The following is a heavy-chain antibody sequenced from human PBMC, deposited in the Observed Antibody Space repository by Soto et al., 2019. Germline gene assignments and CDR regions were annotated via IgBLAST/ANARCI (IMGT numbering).Heavy chain of an antibody. CDR1: GYTLTSYY. CDR2: INPSGGST. J-gene: IGHJ4*02. D-gene: IGHD4-17*01. CDR3: ASTSPDDYGGNLYYFDS. V-gene: IGHV1-46*01. Sequence: ASVKVSCKASGYTLTSYYMHWVRQAPGQGLEWMGIINPSGGSTSYAQKFQGRVTMTRDTSTSTVYMELSSLRSEDTAVYYCASTSPDDYGGNLYYFDSWVQGTLVTVSS.